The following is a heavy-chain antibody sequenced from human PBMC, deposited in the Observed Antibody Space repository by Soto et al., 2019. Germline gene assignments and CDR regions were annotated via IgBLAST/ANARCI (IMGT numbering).Heavy chain of an antibody. V-gene: IGHV5-51*01. Sequence: PGASLKISCKGSGYSFTNNWIGWVRQMPGKGLEWMGTIYPGDSDTRYSPAFQGQVTISADKSISTAYLQWSSLKASDTAMYYCARPLSPYYYYYGMDVWGQGTTVTVSS. CDR3: ARPLSPYYYYYGMDV. CDR1: GYSFTNNW. CDR2: IYPGDSDT. J-gene: IGHJ6*02.